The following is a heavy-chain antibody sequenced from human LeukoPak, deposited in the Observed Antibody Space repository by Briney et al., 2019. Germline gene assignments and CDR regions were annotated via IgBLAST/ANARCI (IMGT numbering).Heavy chain of an antibody. CDR1: GYTFTSYG. CDR3: ARARITMVRGVKIAYYFDY. V-gene: IGHV1-18*01. J-gene: IGHJ4*02. Sequence: ASVKVSCKASGYTFTSYGISWVRQAPGQGLEWMRWISAYNGNTNYAQKLQGRVTMTTDTSTSTAYMELRSLRSDDTAVYYCARARITMVRGVKIAYYFDYWGQGTLVTVSS. CDR2: ISAYNGNT. D-gene: IGHD3-10*01.